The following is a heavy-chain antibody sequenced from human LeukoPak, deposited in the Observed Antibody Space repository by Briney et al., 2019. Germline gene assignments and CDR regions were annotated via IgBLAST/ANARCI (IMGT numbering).Heavy chain of an antibody. CDR3: ARSPATMVRGVIVGMDV. V-gene: IGHV3-21*01. J-gene: IGHJ6*02. Sequence: PGGSLRLSCAASGLTFSRYSMNWVRQAPGKGLEWVSSISSSSSYIYYADSVEGRFTSSRDNAKNSLYLQMNSLRAEDTAVYYCARSPATMVRGVIVGMDVWGQGTTVTVSS. CDR1: GLTFSRYS. D-gene: IGHD3-10*01. CDR2: ISSSSSYI.